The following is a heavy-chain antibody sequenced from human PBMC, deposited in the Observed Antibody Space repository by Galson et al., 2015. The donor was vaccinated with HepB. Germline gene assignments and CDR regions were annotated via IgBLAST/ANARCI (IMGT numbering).Heavy chain of an antibody. CDR3: ARTKEGYYYDSSGYYSEAFDI. V-gene: IGHV1-69*06. D-gene: IGHD3-22*01. CDR2: IIPIFNTA. Sequence: SVKVSCKASGYTFTNYAISWVRQAPGQGLEWMGGIIPIFNTAKYAQKFQGRVTITADKSTSTAYMELSSLRSEDTAVYYCARTKEGYYYDSSGYYSEAFDIWGQGTMVTVSS. J-gene: IGHJ3*02. CDR1: GYTFTNYA.